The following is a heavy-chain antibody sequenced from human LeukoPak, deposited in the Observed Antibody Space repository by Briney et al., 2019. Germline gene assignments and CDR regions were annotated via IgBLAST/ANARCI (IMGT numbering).Heavy chain of an antibody. J-gene: IGHJ5*02. CDR3: ASLDTAKQPLANH. CDR1: GLTVSNHW. D-gene: IGHD5-18*01. CDR2: IREERGQE. V-gene: IGHV3-7*03. Sequence: GGSLRLSCVASGLTVSNHWMSWVRRAPGKGLEWVANIREERGQEYYVDSVKGRFTISKNSAKNSLYLQMNTLRVEDTAMYYCASLDTAKQPLANHWGQGTLVTVSS.